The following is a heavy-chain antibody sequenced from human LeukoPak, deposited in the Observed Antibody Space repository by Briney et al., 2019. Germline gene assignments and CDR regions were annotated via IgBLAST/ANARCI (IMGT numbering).Heavy chain of an antibody. Sequence: ASVKVSCKASGYTFTGYYMHWVRQAPGQWLEWMEWINPNSGGTNYAQKFQGRVTMTRDTSISTAYMELSRLRSDDTAVYYCARVADFGVVINWFDPWGQGTLVTVSS. D-gene: IGHD3-3*01. J-gene: IGHJ5*02. V-gene: IGHV1-2*02. CDR3: ARVADFGVVINWFDP. CDR1: GYTFTGYY. CDR2: INPNSGGT.